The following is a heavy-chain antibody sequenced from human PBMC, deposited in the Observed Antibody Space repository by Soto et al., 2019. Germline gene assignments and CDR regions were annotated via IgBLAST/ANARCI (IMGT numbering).Heavy chain of an antibody. CDR3: AKDRRYPRDYFHY. J-gene: IGHJ4*02. CDR2: ISPNGQGI. D-gene: IGHD1-20*01. CDR1: GFTVTSNG. Sequence: GGSLRLSCGVSGFTVTSNGVSWVRQAPGKGLEWVSAISPNGQGIWYADSVKGRFTISRDISRNTVFLQRDSLRAEDTAVYYCAKDRRYPRDYFHYWGQGTLVTIAS. V-gene: IGHV3-23*01.